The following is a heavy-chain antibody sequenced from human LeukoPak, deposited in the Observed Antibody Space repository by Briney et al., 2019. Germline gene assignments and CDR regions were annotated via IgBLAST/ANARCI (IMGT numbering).Heavy chain of an antibody. V-gene: IGHV3-48*01. Sequence: PGGSLRLSCAASGFTFSSYSMNWVRQAPGKGLEWVSYISSSSSTIYYADSVKGRFTISRDNAKNSLYLQMNSLRAEDTAVYYCAGYGISSMTTAPADAFDIWGQGTMVTVSS. CDR1: GFTFSSYS. D-gene: IGHD4-11*01. CDR2: ISSSSSTI. J-gene: IGHJ3*02. CDR3: AGYGISSMTTAPADAFDI.